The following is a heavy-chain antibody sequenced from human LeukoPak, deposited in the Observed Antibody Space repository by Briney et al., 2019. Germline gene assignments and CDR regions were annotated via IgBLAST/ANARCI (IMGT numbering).Heavy chain of an antibody. CDR3: ARASVVPAALYYMDV. J-gene: IGHJ6*03. Sequence: ASVKVSCKASGYTFTSYYMHWVRQAPGQGLEWMGIINPSGGSTSYAQKFQGRVTITTDESTSTAYMELSSLRSEDTAVYYCARASVVPAALYYMDVWGKGTTVTVSS. CDR1: GYTFTSYY. D-gene: IGHD2-2*01. V-gene: IGHV1-46*01. CDR2: INPSGGST.